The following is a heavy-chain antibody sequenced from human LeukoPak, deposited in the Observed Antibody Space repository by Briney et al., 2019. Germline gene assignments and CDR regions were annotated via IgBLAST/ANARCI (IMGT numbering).Heavy chain of an antibody. J-gene: IGHJ4*02. Sequence: GGSQRLSCAASGFTFSSYAMSWVRQASGKGLEWGSAISGSGGSTYYADSVKGRFTVSRDNSKNTLYLQMNSLRAEDTAVYYCAKHGYSSGWYYFDYWGQGTLVTVSS. D-gene: IGHD6-19*01. CDR1: GFTFSSYA. V-gene: IGHV3-23*01. CDR2: ISGSGGST. CDR3: AKHGYSSGWYYFDY.